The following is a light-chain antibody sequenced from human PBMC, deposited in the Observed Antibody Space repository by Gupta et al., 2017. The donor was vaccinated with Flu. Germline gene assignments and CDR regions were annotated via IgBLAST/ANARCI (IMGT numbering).Light chain of an antibody. CDR1: QTVQYSRDNKNY. CDR3: QQYLSPPRT. CDR2: LAS. Sequence: DVVMTQSPDSLAVSLGERATINCKSSQTVQYSRDNKNYLAWYQQRPGQPPKLLIYLASTRQSGVPDRFSGSGSGTDFTLTISSLQAEDVAVYYCQQYLSPPRTFGQGTTVEIK. J-gene: IGKJ1*01. V-gene: IGKV4-1*01.